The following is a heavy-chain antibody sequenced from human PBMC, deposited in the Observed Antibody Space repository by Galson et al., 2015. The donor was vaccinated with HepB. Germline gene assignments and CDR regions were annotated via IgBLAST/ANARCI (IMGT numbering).Heavy chain of an antibody. D-gene: IGHD4-17*01. CDR3: ASNDYGDYIEGIGGTYFDL. CDR2: IIPIFGTA. V-gene: IGHV1-69*13. CDR1: GGTFSSYA. J-gene: IGHJ2*01. Sequence: SVKVSCKASGGTFSSYAISWVRQAPGQGLEWMGGIIPIFGTANYAQKFQGRVTITADESTSTAYMELSSLRSEDTAVYYCASNDYGDYIEGIGGTYFDLWGRGTLVTVSS.